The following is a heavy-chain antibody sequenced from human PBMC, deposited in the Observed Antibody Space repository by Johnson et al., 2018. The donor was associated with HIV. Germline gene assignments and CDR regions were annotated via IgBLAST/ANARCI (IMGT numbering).Heavy chain of an antibody. CDR3: ARISYNFWSDPDAFDI. V-gene: IGHV3-20*04. Sequence: VQLVESGGGLVQPGGSLGLSCAASGFTFSTYAMTWVRQAPGKGLACVSGINWNGGSTSNTASVKGRFTISRDNAKNSLYLQMNSLSVEDTAVYYCARISYNFWSDPDAFDIWGQGTIVTVSS. CDR2: INWNGGST. J-gene: IGHJ3*02. D-gene: IGHD3-3*01. CDR1: GFTFSTYA.